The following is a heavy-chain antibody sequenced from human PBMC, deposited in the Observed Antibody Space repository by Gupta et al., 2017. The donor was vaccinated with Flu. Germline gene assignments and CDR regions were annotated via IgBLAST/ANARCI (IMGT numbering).Heavy chain of an antibody. CDR3: AKNPRTPVRIAAAGPSPEVVY. Sequence: YGDSVKGRFTISRDNSKNTLYLQMNSLRAEDTAVYYCAKNPRTPVRIAAAGPSPEVVYWGQGTLVTVSS. J-gene: IGHJ4*02. D-gene: IGHD6-13*01. V-gene: IGHV3-23*01.